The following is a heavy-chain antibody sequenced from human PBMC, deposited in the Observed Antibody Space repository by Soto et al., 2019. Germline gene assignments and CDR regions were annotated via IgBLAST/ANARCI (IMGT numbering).Heavy chain of an antibody. J-gene: IGHJ4*02. V-gene: IGHV4-59*08. CDR1: GGSISSYY. CDR3: ARHRRDFDY. CDR2: IYYSGST. Sequence: QVQLQESGPGLVKPSETLSLTCTVSGGSISSYYWSWIRQPPGKGLDWIGYIYYSGSTNYNPPLKSRVTISVDTSKNQFSLKLSYVTAADPAVYYCARHRRDFDYWGQGTLVSVSS.